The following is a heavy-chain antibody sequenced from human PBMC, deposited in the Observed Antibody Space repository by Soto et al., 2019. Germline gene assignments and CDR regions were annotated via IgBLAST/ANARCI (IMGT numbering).Heavy chain of an antibody. Sequence: QVQLVQSGAEVKKPGSSVKVSCKASGGSFSTYGISWVRQAPGQGLEWMGGFIPVFTTAKYAQKFQGRVSITADESTFTAYIELSSIRSEDTAVYFCARDGVDVSRTTVRHWALDIWGQGTVVTVSS. CDR1: GGSFSTYG. J-gene: IGHJ3*02. D-gene: IGHD4-17*01. CDR3: ARDGVDVSRTTVRHWALDI. CDR2: FIPVFTTA. V-gene: IGHV1-69*01.